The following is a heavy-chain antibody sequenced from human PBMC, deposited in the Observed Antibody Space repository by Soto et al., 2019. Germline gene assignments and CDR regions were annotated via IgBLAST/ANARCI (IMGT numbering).Heavy chain of an antibody. J-gene: IGHJ4*02. CDR1: GDSITSGVHY. V-gene: IGHV4-31*03. D-gene: IGHD3-16*01. CDR2: IFYSGPT. CDR3: TEDWVMLTFGGGSEEGGIDS. Sequence: QVQLQESGPGLVKPSQTLSLTCTVSGDSITSGVHYWSWIRQPPGKGLEWIGYIFYSGPTYYNPYSRSRGTLSVVPSRNPITLKPNSVTAADTAVCYRTEDWVMLTFGGGSEEGGIDSWGQGTLVTVSS.